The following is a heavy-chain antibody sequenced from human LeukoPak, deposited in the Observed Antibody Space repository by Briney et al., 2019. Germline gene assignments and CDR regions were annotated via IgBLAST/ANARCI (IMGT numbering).Heavy chain of an antibody. CDR3: ARVPSTVTTRPDDY. V-gene: IGHV3-21*01. Sequence: GGSLRLSCAASGFTFSSYSMNWVRQAPGKGLEWVSSISSSSSYIYYADSVKGRFTISRDNAKNSLYLQMNSLGAEDTAVYYCARVPSTVTTRPDDYWGQGTLVTVSS. D-gene: IGHD4-17*01. J-gene: IGHJ4*02. CDR1: GFTFSSYS. CDR2: ISSSSSYI.